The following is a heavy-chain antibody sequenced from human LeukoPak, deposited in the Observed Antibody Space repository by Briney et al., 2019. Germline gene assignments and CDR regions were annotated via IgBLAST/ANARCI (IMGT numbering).Heavy chain of an antibody. J-gene: IGHJ4*02. CDR2: ISLTGLT. CDR3: SRENGAFSPLGY. CDR1: GGSISNTNW. Sequence: SETLSLTCGVSGGSISNTNWWSWVRQPPGQGLEWIGEISLTGLTHYNPSLESRVTVSLDKSKNQLSLNLTSVTAADTAVYYCSRENGAFSPLGYWGQGTLVTVLS. V-gene: IGHV4-4*02. D-gene: IGHD2-8*01.